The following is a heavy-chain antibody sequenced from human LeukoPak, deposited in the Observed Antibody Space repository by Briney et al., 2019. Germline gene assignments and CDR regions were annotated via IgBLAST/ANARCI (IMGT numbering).Heavy chain of an antibody. CDR1: GFTFSSYA. CDR3: AKSKSSGWYYFDY. CDR2: ISGSGGST. V-gene: IGHV3-23*01. J-gene: IGHJ4*02. Sequence: GGSLRLSCAASGFTFSSYAMSWVRQAPGKGLEGVSAISGSGGSTYYADSVKGRFTISRDNSKNTLYLQINSLRAEDTAVYYCAKSKSSGWYYFDYWGQGTLVTVFS. D-gene: IGHD6-19*01.